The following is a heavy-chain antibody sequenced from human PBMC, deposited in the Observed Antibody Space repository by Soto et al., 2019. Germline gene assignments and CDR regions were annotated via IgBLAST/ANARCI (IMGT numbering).Heavy chain of an antibody. CDR3: ARGYYTSWYWFDR. CDR2: IYYSGST. V-gene: IGHV4-61*08. CDR1: GGSVSTGVHY. D-gene: IGHD6-13*01. Sequence: QVQLQESGPGLVKPSETLSLTCTVSVSGGSVSTGVHYWSWIRQPPGKGLEWIGYIYYSGSTNYNPPLKSRVTMSVDTSKNQFSLKLTSVTAADTAVYYCARGYYTSWYWFDRWGRGTLVTVSS. J-gene: IGHJ2*01.